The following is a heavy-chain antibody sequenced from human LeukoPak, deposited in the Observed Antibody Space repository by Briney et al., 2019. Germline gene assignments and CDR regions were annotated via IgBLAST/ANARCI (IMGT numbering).Heavy chain of an antibody. CDR3: AGSKTYSSGWNSFDY. CDR2: IKEDGSDK. D-gene: IGHD6-19*01. Sequence: PGGSLRLSCAASGFTFGNYWMSGVRQAPGKGLEWVANIKEDGSDKYYVDSVKGRFTISRDNTKNSLYLQMNSLRAEDTAVYYCAGSKTYSSGWNSFDYWGQGTLVTVSS. CDR1: GFTFGNYW. V-gene: IGHV3-7*05. J-gene: IGHJ4*02.